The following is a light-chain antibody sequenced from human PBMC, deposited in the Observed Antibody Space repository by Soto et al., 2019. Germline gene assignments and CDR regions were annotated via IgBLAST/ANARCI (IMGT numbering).Light chain of an antibody. Sequence: EFVLTQSPGTLSLSPGERATLSGRVGQSVSSSYLAWYQPKPARAPRLXXYGASIRANGIPDRFSGSGSGTEFTLTINRLEPEDFAVYDCQQYGTSFPVTFGQGTRLEIK. CDR2: GAS. V-gene: IGKV3-20*01. CDR1: QSVSSSY. CDR3: QQYGTSFPVT. J-gene: IGKJ5*01.